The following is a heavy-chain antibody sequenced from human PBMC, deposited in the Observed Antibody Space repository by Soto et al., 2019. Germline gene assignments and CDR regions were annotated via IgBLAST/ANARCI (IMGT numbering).Heavy chain of an antibody. CDR2: IIPIFGTA. J-gene: IGHJ4*02. V-gene: IGHV1-69*01. CDR1: GGTFSSYA. CDR3: ARASGYCSGGSCYLGPSALG. D-gene: IGHD2-15*01. Sequence: QVQLVQSGAEVKKPGSSVKVSCKASGGTFSSYAISWVRQAPGQGLEWMGGIIPIFGTANYAQKFQGRVTITADESTSTAYMELSSLRSEDTAVYYCARASGYCSGGSCYLGPSALGWGQGTLVTVSS.